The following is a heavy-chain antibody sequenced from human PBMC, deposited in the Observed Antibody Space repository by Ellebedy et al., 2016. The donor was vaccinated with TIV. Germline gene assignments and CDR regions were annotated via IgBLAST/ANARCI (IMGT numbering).Heavy chain of an antibody. CDR1: GYTFIGYY. CDR3: ATSNRYYYDSSGPDAFDI. V-gene: IGHV1-2*04. J-gene: IGHJ3*02. D-gene: IGHD3-22*01. Sequence: AASVKVSCKASGYTFIGYYMHWVRQAPGQGLEWMGWINPNSGDTNYTQKFQGWVTMTRDTFISTVYMELSRLRSDDTAVYYCATSNRYYYDSSGPDAFDIWGQGTMVTVSS. CDR2: INPNSGDT.